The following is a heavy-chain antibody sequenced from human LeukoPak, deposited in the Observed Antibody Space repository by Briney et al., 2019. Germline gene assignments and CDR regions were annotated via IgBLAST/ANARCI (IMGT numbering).Heavy chain of an antibody. D-gene: IGHD6-13*01. CDR1: GFTFSSYG. J-gene: IGHJ3*02. CDR3: ASSGSSWYGAFDI. Sequence: AGGSLRLSCAASGFTFSSYGMHWVRQAPGKGLEWVAVISYDGSNKYYADSVKGRFTISRDNSKNTLYLQMSGLRAEDTAVYYCASSGSSWYGAFDIWGQGTMVTVSS. CDR2: ISYDGSNK. V-gene: IGHV3-30*03.